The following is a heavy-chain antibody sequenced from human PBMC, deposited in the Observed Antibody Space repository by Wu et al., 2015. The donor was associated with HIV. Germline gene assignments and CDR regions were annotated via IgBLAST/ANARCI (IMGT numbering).Heavy chain of an antibody. CDR1: GGTFSSYA. CDR2: IIPIFGTA. J-gene: IGHJ3*02. CDR3: ARDSLRVRGVIIPFSAFDI. D-gene: IGHD3-10*01. V-gene: IGHV1-69*05. Sequence: QVQLVQSGAEVKKPGSSVKVSCKASGGTFSSYAISWVRQAPGQGLEWMGGIIPIFGTANYAQKFQGRVTITTDESTSTAYMELSSLRSEDTAVYYCARDSLRVRGVIIPFSAFDIWGQGTMVTVSS.